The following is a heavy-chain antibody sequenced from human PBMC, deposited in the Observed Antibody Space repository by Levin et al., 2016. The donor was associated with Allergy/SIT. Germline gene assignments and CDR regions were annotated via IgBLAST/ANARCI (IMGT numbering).Heavy chain of an antibody. CDR1: GFSVGGIS. CDR3: ARDPHALDY. CDR2: LRYDGAVR. J-gene: IGHJ4*02. D-gene: IGHD2-2*01. Sequence: GGSLRLSCAASGFSVGGISMNWVRQSPEKGLEWVSYLRYDGAVRHYADFVGGRFAISKDTAKNSVYLQMNNLRDDDTAVYFCARDPHALDYWGQGTVVTVSS. V-gene: IGHV3-48*02.